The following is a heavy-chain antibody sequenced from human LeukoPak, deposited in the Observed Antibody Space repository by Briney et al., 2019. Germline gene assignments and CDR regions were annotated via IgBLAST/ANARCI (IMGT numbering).Heavy chain of an antibody. CDR1: GGSISSYY. Sequence: SETLSLTCTVSGGSISSYYWSWIRQPPGKGLEWIGYIYYSGSTNYNPSLKSRVTISVDTSKNQFSLKLSSVTAADTAVYYCATFPIFKNYYYMDVWGKGTTVTVSS. J-gene: IGHJ6*03. D-gene: IGHD3-9*01. CDR3: ATFPIFKNYYYMDV. V-gene: IGHV4-59*12. CDR2: IYYSGST.